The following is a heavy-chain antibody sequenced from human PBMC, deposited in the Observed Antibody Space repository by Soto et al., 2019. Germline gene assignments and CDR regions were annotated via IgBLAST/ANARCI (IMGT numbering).Heavy chain of an antibody. CDR2: IYHSGST. CDR3: AHRPIVGAAI. J-gene: IGHJ4*02. Sequence: QVQLQALGPGLVKPSGTLSLTCGVFGGSISNSNWWTWVRQPPGKGLEWIGEIYHSGSTNYNSSLMSRVTISLDKVNNQFSLKLTSVTAADTAVYYCAHRPIVGAAIWGQGTLVTVSS. D-gene: IGHD1-26*01. V-gene: IGHV4-4*02. CDR1: GGSISNSNW.